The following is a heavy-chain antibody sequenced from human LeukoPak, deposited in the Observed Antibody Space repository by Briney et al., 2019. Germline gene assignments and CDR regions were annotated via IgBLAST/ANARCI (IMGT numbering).Heavy chain of an antibody. CDR3: ARGENGMDV. J-gene: IGHJ6*02. Sequence: ASVKVSCKASGYTFPSYFMHWVRQAPGQGLEWMGIINPSGGNTDYAQKFQGRVTMTRDTSTSTVYMELSSLRSEDTAVYYCARGENGMDVWGQGTTVTVSS. CDR1: GYTFPSYF. V-gene: IGHV1-46*01. D-gene: IGHD1-26*01. CDR2: INPSGGNT.